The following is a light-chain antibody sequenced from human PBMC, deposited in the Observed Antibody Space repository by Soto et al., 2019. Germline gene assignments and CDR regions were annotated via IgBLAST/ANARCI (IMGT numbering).Light chain of an antibody. Sequence: NFMLTQPHSVSESPGKTVTISCTRSNGSIASNYVQWYQQRPGSSPTTVIYEDNQRPSGVPDRFSGSIDSSSNSASLTISGLKPEDEADYYCQSYDSSIVVFGGGTKFTVL. CDR2: EDN. CDR3: QSYDSSIVV. V-gene: IGLV6-57*01. J-gene: IGLJ2*01. CDR1: NGSIASNY.